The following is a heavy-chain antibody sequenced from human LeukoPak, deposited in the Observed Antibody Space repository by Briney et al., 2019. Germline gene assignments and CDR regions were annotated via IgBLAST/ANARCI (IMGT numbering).Heavy chain of an antibody. Sequence: GGSLRLSCAASEITFSNYAIGWVRQAPGKGLEWVAAIGRSGSPTYYADSVKGRFTISRDTSKNTLFLEMNSLRAEDTAVYYCAKVDPSVLGAFDVWGQGTMVTVSS. CDR3: AKVDPSVLGAFDV. CDR1: EITFSNYA. D-gene: IGHD5-12*01. CDR2: IGRSGSPT. J-gene: IGHJ3*01. V-gene: IGHV3-23*05.